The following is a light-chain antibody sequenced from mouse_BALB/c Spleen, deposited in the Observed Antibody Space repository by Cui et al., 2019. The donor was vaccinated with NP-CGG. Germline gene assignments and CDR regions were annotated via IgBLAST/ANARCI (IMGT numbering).Light chain of an antibody. CDR1: TGAVTTSNY. J-gene: IGLJ1*01. CDR3: ALWYSNHWV. V-gene: IGLV1*01. Sequence: QAVVPQESTLTTSPGETVTLTCRSSTGAVTTSNYANWVQEIPDHLFTGLIGGTNNRVPGVPARFSGSLIGDKAALTITGAQTEDEAIYFCALWYSNHWVFGGGTKLTVL. CDR2: GTN.